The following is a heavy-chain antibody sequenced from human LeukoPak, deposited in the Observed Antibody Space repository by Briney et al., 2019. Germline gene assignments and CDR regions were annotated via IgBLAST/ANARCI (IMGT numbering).Heavy chain of an antibody. CDR2: INSDGSST. CDR3: ARGYCSSTSCYASFDY. J-gene: IGHJ4*02. D-gene: IGHD2-2*01. V-gene: IGHV3-74*01. Sequence: GGSLRLSCAASRFTFSSYWMHWVRQAPGKGLVWVSRINSDGSSTSYADSVKGRFTISRDHAKNTLYLQMNSLRAEDTAVYYCARGYCSSTSCYASFDYWGQGTLVTVSS. CDR1: RFTFSSYW.